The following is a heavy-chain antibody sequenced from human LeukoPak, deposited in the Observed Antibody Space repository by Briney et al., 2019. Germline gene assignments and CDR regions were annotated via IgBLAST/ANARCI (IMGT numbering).Heavy chain of an antibody. CDR3: ARLLSHDYVWGSYTPRIGYFDY. V-gene: IGHV4-34*01. D-gene: IGHD3-16*01. Sequence: SSETLSLTCAVYGGSFSGYYWSWIRQPPGKGLEWIGEINHSGSTNYNPSLKSRVTISVDTSKNQFSLKLSSVTAADTAVYYCARLLSHDYVWGSYTPRIGYFDYWGQGTLVTVSS. CDR1: GGSFSGYY. J-gene: IGHJ4*02. CDR2: INHSGST.